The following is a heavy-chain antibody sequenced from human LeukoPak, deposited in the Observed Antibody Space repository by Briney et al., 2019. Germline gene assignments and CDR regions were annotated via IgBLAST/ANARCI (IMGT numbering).Heavy chain of an antibody. CDR1: GGSISSYY. J-gene: IGHJ4*02. D-gene: IGHD1-7*01. CDR3: ARSGITGTTGPPFDY. Sequence: SETLSLTCTVSGGSISSYYWSWIRQPPGKGLEWIGYIYYSGSTNYNPSLKSRVTISVDTSKNQFSLKLSSVTAADTAVYYCARSGITGTTGPPFDYWGQGTLVTVSS. V-gene: IGHV4-59*12. CDR2: IYYSGST.